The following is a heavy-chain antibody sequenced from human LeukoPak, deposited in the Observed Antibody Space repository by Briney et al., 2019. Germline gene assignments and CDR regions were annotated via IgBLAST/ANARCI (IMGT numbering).Heavy chain of an antibody. CDR1: GGSIRSSSYY. V-gene: IGHV4-39*01. CDR3: ATNYCSGGSCYSEGAFDI. Sequence: SETLSLTCTVSGGSIRSSSYYWGGIRQPPGKGLEWIGSIYYSGSTYYSPSLKSRVTISVDTSKNQFSLKLSSVTAADTAVYYCATNYCSGGSCYSEGAFDIWGQGTMVTVSS. CDR2: IYYSGST. D-gene: IGHD2-15*01. J-gene: IGHJ3*02.